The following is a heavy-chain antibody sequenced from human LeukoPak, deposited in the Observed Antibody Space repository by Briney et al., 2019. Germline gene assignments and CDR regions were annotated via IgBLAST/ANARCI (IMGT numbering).Heavy chain of an antibody. D-gene: IGHD2-15*01. Sequence: GGSLRLSCAASGFDFSTYSMNWVRQAPGKGLEWVSYIGKSGRTTYYADSVKGRFTISRDNGRNSLYLQMNSLRVEDTAVYYCASVEVVIASDYWGQGTLVTVSS. V-gene: IGHV3-48*01. CDR3: ASVEVVIASDY. CDR2: IGKSGRTT. J-gene: IGHJ4*02. CDR1: GFDFSTYS.